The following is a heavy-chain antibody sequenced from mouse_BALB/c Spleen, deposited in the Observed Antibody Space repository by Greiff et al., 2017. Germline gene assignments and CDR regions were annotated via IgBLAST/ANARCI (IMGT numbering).Heavy chain of an antibody. CDR2: ISYSGST. J-gene: IGHJ4*01. V-gene: IGHV3-2*02. Sequence: EVKLMESGPGLVKPSQSLSLTCTVTGYSITSDYAWNWIRQFPGNKLEWMGYISYSGSTSYNPSLKSRISITRDTSKNQFFLQLNSVTTEDTATYYCARFYYGSRDAMDYWGQGTSVTVSS. CDR3: ARFYYGSRDAMDY. CDR1: GYSITSDYA. D-gene: IGHD1-1*01.